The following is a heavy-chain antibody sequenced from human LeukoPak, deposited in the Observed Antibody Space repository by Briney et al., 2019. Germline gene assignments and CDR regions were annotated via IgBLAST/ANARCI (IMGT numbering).Heavy chain of an antibody. J-gene: IGHJ4*02. D-gene: IGHD3-10*01. V-gene: IGHV3-21*01. CDR2: ISSSSTYI. Sequence: GGSLRLSCAASGFTFSTYAMSWVRQAPGKGLEWVSSISSSSTYINYADSVKGRFTISRDNAKNSLYLQMNSLRAEDTAVYYCARDRSPGNFDYWGQGTLVTVSS. CDR1: GFTFSTYA. CDR3: ARDRSPGNFDY.